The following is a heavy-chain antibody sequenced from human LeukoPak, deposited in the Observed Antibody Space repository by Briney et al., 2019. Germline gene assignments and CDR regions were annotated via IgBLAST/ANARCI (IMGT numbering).Heavy chain of an antibody. V-gene: IGHV1-69*04. D-gene: IGHD3-22*01. CDR3: ARDPGLDSSGYYRLQH. CDR1: GGTFSSYA. CDR2: IIPILGIA. Sequence: GASVKVSCKASGGTFSSYAISWVRQAPGQGLEWMGRIIPILGIANYAQKFQGRVTITADKSTSTAYMELSSLRSEDTAVYYCARDPGLDSSGYYRLQHWGQGTLVTVSS. J-gene: IGHJ1*01.